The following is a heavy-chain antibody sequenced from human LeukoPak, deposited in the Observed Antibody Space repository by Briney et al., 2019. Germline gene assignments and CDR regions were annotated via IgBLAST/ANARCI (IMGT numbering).Heavy chain of an antibody. CDR2: IIPILGIA. V-gene: IGHV1-69*04. Sequence: SVKVSCKASGGTFSSYAISWVRQAPGQGLEWMGRIIPILGIANYAQKFQGRVTIPADKSTSTAYMELSSLRSEDTAVYYCARDWEMATIEYYYGMDVWGQGTTVTVSS. D-gene: IGHD5-24*01. CDR1: GGTFSSYA. CDR3: ARDWEMATIEYYYGMDV. J-gene: IGHJ6*02.